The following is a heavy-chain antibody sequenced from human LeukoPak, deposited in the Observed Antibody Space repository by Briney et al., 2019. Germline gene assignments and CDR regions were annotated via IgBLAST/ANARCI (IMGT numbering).Heavy chain of an antibody. CDR3: ARAAVRYCSSTSCSGYGMDV. V-gene: IGHV4-30-2*01. J-gene: IGHJ6*02. Sequence: LRLSCAASGFTFSSYAMSWIRQPPGKGLEWIGYIYHSGSTYYNPSLKSRVTISGDRSKNQFSLKLTSVTAADTAVYFCARAAVRYCSSTSCSGYGMDVWGQGTTVTVSS. CDR2: IYHSGST. D-gene: IGHD2-2*01. CDR1: GFTFSSYA.